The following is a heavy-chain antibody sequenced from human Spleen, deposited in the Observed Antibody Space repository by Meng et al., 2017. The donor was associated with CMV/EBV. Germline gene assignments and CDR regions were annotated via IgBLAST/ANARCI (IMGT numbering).Heavy chain of an antibody. D-gene: IGHD3-3*01. V-gene: IGHV4-59*01. CDR1: GGSISSYY. Sequence: SETLSLTCTVSGGSISSYYWSWIRQPPGKGLEWIGYIYYSGIINYNPSLKSRVTISLDTSKNQFSLKLSSVTAADTAVYYCARWSMYYDFWSGLDYWGQGTLVTVSS. CDR2: IYYSGII. J-gene: IGHJ4*02. CDR3: ARWSMYYDFWSGLDY.